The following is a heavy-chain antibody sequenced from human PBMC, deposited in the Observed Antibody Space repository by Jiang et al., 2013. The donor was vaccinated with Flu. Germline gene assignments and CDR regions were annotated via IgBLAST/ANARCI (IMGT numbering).Heavy chain of an antibody. CDR3: ARDSPSGFLEWSYSTYYFDY. Sequence: GAEVKKPGASVKVSCKASGYTFTSYGIIWVRQAPGQGLEWMGWISAYNGNTNYAQKLQGRVTMTTDTSTSTVYMELRSLRSDDTAVYYCARDSPSGFLEWSYSTYYFDYWGQGTLVTVSS. D-gene: IGHD3-3*01. V-gene: IGHV1-18*01. J-gene: IGHJ4*02. CDR1: GYTFTSYG. CDR2: ISAYNGNT.